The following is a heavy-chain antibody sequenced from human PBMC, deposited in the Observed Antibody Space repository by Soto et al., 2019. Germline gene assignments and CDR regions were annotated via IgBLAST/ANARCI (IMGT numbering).Heavy chain of an antibody. D-gene: IGHD1-20*01. Sequence: GGSLRLSCAASGFTFIDYYMSWIRQAPGKGLEWVSYISSSSSYTNYADSVKGRFTISRDNAKNSLYLQMNSLGAEDTAVYYCARHNPFDYWGQGTLVTVPS. CDR2: ISSSSSYT. CDR1: GFTFIDYY. V-gene: IGHV3-11*06. J-gene: IGHJ4*02. CDR3: ARHNPFDY.